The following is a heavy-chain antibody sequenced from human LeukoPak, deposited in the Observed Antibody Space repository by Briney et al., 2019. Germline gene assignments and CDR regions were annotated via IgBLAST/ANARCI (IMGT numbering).Heavy chain of an antibody. V-gene: IGHV3-30-3*01. CDR1: GFTFTSYD. CDR3: ARKYYLDTTPRGDAFDI. D-gene: IGHD3-10*01. Sequence: PGGSLRLSCAASGFTFTSYDMHWVRQAPGKGLEWVAVISDDGTKTYYADSVKGRFTISRDNSKNTLYVQMSSLRAEDTAVYYCARKYYLDTTPRGDAFDIWGQGTMVTVSS. CDR2: ISDDGTKT. J-gene: IGHJ3*02.